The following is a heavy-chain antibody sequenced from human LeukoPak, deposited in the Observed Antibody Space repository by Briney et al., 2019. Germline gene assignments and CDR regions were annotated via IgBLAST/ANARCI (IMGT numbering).Heavy chain of an antibody. Sequence: GGSLRLSCAASGFTFSSYSMNWVRQAPGKGLEWVSYISSSSSTIYYADSVKGRFTISRDNAKNSLYLQMNSLRAEDTAGYYCARDYYGSGSYYDYWGQGTLVTVSS. V-gene: IGHV3-48*04. CDR1: GFTFSSYS. D-gene: IGHD3-10*01. CDR3: ARDYYGSGSYYDY. CDR2: ISSSSSTI. J-gene: IGHJ4*02.